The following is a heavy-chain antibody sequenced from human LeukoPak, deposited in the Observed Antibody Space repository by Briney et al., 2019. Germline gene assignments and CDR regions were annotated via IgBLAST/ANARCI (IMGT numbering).Heavy chain of an antibody. D-gene: IGHD6-13*01. Sequence: GGSLRLSCAASGFTFSSYATSWVRQAPGKGLEWVSAISGSGGSTYYADSVKGRFTISRDNSKNTLYLQMNSLRSEDTAVYYCANTDDSSSWYRYYYYYGMDVWGQGTTVTVSS. J-gene: IGHJ6*02. CDR2: ISGSGGST. V-gene: IGHV3-23*01. CDR3: ANTDDSSSWYRYYYYYGMDV. CDR1: GFTFSSYA.